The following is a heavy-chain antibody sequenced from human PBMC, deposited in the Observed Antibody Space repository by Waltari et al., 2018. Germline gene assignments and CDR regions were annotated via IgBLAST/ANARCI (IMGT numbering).Heavy chain of an antibody. Sequence: QVHLVQSGAEVKKSGASVKVSCKASGYSFGGYYLYWVRQAPGQGLEWMGWINPTNVVTNYAQKFQGRVTMTRDTSINSVYMDLSRLRSDDTAVYFCARGLGGSSPFDYWGRGTLVTVSS. V-gene: IGHV1-2*02. D-gene: IGHD3-16*01. CDR3: ARGLGGSSPFDY. CDR2: INPTNVVT. J-gene: IGHJ4*02. CDR1: GYSFGGYY.